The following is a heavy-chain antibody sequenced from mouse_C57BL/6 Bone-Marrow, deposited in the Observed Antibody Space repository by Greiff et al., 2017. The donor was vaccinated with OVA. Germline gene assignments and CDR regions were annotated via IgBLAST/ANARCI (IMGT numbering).Heavy chain of an antibody. CDR2: IYPRSGNT. CDR1: GYTFTSYG. V-gene: IGHV1-81*01. CDR3: STTLYYFDY. D-gene: IGHD6-1*01. J-gene: IGHJ2*01. Sequence: VKLMESGAELARPGASVKLSCKASGYTFTSYGISWVKQRPGQGLEWIGEIYPRSGNTYYNEKFKGKATLTVDKSSSTAYMELRSLTSDDSAVYFCSTTLYYFDYWGQGTTLTVSS.